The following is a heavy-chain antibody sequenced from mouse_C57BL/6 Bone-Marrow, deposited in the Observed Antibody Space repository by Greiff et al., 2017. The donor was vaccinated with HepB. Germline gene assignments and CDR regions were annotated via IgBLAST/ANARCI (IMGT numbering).Heavy chain of an antibody. Sequence: QVQLKQSGAELVKPGASVKISCKASGYAFSSYWMNWVKQRPGKGLEWIGQIYPGDGDTNYNGKFKGKATLTADKSSSTAYMQLSSLTSEDSAVYFCAGVVDPWYFDVWGTGTTVTVSS. CDR3: AGVVDPWYFDV. J-gene: IGHJ1*03. D-gene: IGHD1-1*01. CDR2: IYPGDGDT. CDR1: GYAFSSYW. V-gene: IGHV1-80*01.